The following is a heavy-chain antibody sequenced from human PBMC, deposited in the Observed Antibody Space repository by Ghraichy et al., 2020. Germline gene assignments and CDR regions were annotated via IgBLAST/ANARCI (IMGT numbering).Heavy chain of an antibody. J-gene: IGHJ4*02. CDR1: GFTFKDKW. CDR2: IKSKKDGGTI. D-gene: IGHD3-3*01. CDR3: TNDPQD. Sequence: GGSLRLSCTVSGFTFKDKWMSWVRQAPGKGLEWIARIKSKKDGGTIDYSAPVRGRFTISRDDFRNTLYLQMNSLRIDDTGMYYCTNDPQDWGQGTAVIVSS. V-gene: IGHV3-15*01.